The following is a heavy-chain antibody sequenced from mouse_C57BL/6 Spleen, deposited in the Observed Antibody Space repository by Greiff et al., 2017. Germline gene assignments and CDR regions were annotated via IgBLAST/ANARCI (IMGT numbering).Heavy chain of an antibody. V-gene: IGHV5-9*01. D-gene: IGHD1-1*01. Sequence: EVQVVEPGGGLVKPGGSLKLSCAASGFTFSSYTMSWVRQTPEKRLEWVATISGGGGNTYYPDSVKGRFTISRDNAKNTLYLQMCSLRSEDTALYYCAIHFYYDSSYWYVDVWGTGTTVTVSS. CDR1: GFTFSSYT. CDR2: ISGGGGNT. CDR3: AIHFYYDSSYWYVDV. J-gene: IGHJ1*03.